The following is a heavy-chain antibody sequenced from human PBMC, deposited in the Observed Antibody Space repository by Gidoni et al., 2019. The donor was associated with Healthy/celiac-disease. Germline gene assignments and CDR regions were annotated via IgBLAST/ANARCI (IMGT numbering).Heavy chain of an antibody. D-gene: IGHD3-10*01. Sequence: EVQLLESGGGLVQPGGSLRLSCAASGFTFSRYAMSWVRQAPGKWLECVSAISGSGGSTYYADSVKGRFTISRDNSKNTLYLQMNSLRAEDTAVYYCAKFGEYGDYVGYWGQGTLVTVSS. V-gene: IGHV3-23*01. J-gene: IGHJ4*02. CDR1: GFTFSRYA. CDR2: ISGSGGST. CDR3: AKFGEYGDYVGY.